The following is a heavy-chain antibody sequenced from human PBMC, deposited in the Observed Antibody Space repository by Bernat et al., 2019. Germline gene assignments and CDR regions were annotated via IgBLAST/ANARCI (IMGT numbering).Heavy chain of an antibody. Sequence: MNWVRQAPGKGLEWVAVISYDGSNKYYADSVKGRFTISRDNSKNTLYLQMNSLRAEDTAVYYCAKAYYGMDVWGQGTTVTVSS. V-gene: IGHV3-30*18. J-gene: IGHJ6*02. CDR2: ISYDGSNK. CDR3: AKAYYGMDV.